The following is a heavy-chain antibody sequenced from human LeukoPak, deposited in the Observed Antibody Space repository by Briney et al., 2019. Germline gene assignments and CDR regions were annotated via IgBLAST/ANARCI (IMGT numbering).Heavy chain of an antibody. CDR1: GFTFNSYA. J-gene: IGHJ4*02. V-gene: IGHV3-23*01. CDR2: ISDSGGNT. D-gene: IGHD6-6*01. CDR3: ARHRSSWLIDY. Sequence: GGSLRLSCAASGFTFNSYAMSWVRQAPWERPQWVSGISDSGGNTYYADSVRGRFTISRDNSKNTLYLQMNSLRAEDTAVYYCARHRSSWLIDYWGQGTLVTVSS.